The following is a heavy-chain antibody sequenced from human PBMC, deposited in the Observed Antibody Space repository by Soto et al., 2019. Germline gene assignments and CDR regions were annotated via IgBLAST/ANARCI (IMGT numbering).Heavy chain of an antibody. CDR3: ARSTNDYGDRH. V-gene: IGHV1-8*01. CDR2: MNPNSGNT. CDR1: GYTFTXYD. D-gene: IGHD4-17*01. J-gene: IGHJ4*02. Sequence: ASVKVSCKASGYTFTXYDIYWVRQATGQGLEWMGWMNPNSGNTGYAQKFQGRVTMTRNTSISTAYMELSSLRSEDTAVYYCARSTNDYGDRHWGQGTLVTVSS.